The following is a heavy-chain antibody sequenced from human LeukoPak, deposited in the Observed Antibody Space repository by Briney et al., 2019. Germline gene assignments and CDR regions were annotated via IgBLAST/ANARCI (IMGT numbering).Heavy chain of an antibody. Sequence: GGSLRLSCAASGFTFSSYEMNWVRQAPGKGLEWVSYISSSGSTIYYADSVKGRFTISRDNAKNSLYLQMNSLRAEDTAVYYCARCGGYELSYYHYYMDVWGKGTTVTISS. CDR3: ARCGGYELSYYHYYMDV. D-gene: IGHD2-15*01. CDR1: GFTFSSYE. J-gene: IGHJ6*03. CDR2: ISSSGSTI. V-gene: IGHV3-48*03.